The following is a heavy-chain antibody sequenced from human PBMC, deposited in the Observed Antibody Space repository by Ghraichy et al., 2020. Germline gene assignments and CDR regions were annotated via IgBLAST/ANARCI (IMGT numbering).Heavy chain of an antibody. CDR1: GFTFTNYG. D-gene: IGHD2-15*01. J-gene: IGHJ6*02. V-gene: IGHV1-18*04. Sequence: ASVQVSCRASGFTFTNYGISWVRQAPGQGLEWMGWVTSYNGNKNNAHSLQGRVTLTASGDTAYMELNSLTSDDTAVYYCARVQCDSGTCYDYYYYGMDVWGQGTTVTVSS. CDR2: VTSYNGNK. CDR3: ARVQCDSGTCYDYYYYGMDV.